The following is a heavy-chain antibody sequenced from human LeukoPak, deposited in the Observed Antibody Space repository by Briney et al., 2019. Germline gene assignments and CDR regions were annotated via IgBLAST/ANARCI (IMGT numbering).Heavy chain of an antibody. CDR2: ISATGGTT. CDR3: AKNGDRGAYCSGGSCYPYYYYYIDV. V-gene: IGHV3-23*01. J-gene: IGHJ6*03. Sequence: PGGSLRLSCAAFGFTFSSYSMNWVRQAPGKGLEWVSAISATGGTTYYADSVKGRFTISRDNSKNTLYLQMNSLRAEDTAIYYCAKNGDRGAYCSGGSCYPYYYYYIDVWGKGTTVTISS. CDR1: GFTFSSYS. D-gene: IGHD2-15*01.